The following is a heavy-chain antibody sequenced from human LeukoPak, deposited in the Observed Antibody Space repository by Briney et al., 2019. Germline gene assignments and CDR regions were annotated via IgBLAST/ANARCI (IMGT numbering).Heavy chain of an antibody. CDR1: GFTFSSYA. J-gene: IGHJ4*02. V-gene: IGHV3-23*01. Sequence: PGGSLRLSCAASGFTFSSYAMSWVRQAPGKGLEWVSAISGSGGSTYYADSVKGRFTISRDNSQNTLYLQMNSLRAEDTAVYYCAKVYSSYIVGPRAPDYWGQGTLVTVSS. D-gene: IGHD1-26*01. CDR2: ISGSGGST. CDR3: AKVYSSYIVGPRAPDY.